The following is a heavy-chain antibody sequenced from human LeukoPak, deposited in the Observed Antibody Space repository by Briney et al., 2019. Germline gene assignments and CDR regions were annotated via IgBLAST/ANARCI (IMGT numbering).Heavy chain of an antibody. CDR2: IIPILDVA. D-gene: IGHD3-16*02. V-gene: IGHV1-69*04. CDR1: GGSFNSYV. J-gene: IGHJ3*02. Sequence: ASVKVSCKASGGSFNSYVITWVRQAPGQGLERMGRIIPILDVANFAQKFQGRVTITADKSTNTAHMELSSLRSEDTAVYYCTREGVYSPDPSSYHRDAFDIWGQGTVVTVSS. CDR3: TREGVYSPDPSSYHRDAFDI.